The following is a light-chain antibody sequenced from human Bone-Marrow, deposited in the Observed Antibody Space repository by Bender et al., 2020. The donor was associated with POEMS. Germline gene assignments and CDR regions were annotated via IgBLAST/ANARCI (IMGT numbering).Light chain of an antibody. Sequence: QSALSQPASVSGSPGQSITISCIGVSDDVGSYDLVSWYQQHPGKAPRLMIHEGSKRPSGVSNRFSGSKSGNTASLTISGLQAEDEADYYCSSYISGSTQVFGGGTRLTVL. J-gene: IGLJ3*02. CDR3: SSYISGSTQV. CDR2: EGS. V-gene: IGLV2-14*02. CDR1: SDDVGSYDL.